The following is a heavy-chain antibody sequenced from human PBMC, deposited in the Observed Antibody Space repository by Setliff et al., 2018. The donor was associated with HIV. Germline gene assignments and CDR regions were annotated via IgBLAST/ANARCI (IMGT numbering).Heavy chain of an antibody. V-gene: IGHV4-4*07. CDR1: GGSISSYY. Sequence: SETLSLTCTVSGGSISSYYWSWIRQPAGKGLEWIGRIYTSGSTNYNPSLKSRVTMSVDTSKNQFSLKLSSVTAADTAVYYCARSFTYNFWSGLAGDAFDIWGQGIMVTVSS. D-gene: IGHD3-3*01. CDR3: ARSFTYNFWSGLAGDAFDI. CDR2: IYTSGST. J-gene: IGHJ3*02.